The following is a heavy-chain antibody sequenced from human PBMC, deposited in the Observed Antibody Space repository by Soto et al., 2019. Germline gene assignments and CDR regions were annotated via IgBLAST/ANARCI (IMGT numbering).Heavy chain of an antibody. CDR2: INPDSGAT. Sequence: ASVKVSCKASGCSFPGYYIHWVRQAPGQGLEWMGWINPDSGATNYAQNFQGRVTLTSDTSISTASMDLTSLTSDDTAVYYCARGDYGTGGYPFPYFDYWGQGTLVPVSS. J-gene: IGHJ4*02. D-gene: IGHD2-8*02. V-gene: IGHV1-2*02. CDR3: ARGDYGTGGYPFPYFDY. CDR1: GCSFPGYY.